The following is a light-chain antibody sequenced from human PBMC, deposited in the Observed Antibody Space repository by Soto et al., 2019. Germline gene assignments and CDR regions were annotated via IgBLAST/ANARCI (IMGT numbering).Light chain of an antibody. CDR2: AAS. CDR3: QQSYSTPT. CDR1: QGISSY. J-gene: IGKJ1*01. Sequence: DIQLTQSPSFLSASVGDRVTITCRASQGISSYLAWYQQKPGKAPKLLIYAASTLQSGVPSRFSGSGSGTDFTLTISSLQPEDFATYYCQQSYSTPTFGQGTKV. V-gene: IGKV1-39*01.